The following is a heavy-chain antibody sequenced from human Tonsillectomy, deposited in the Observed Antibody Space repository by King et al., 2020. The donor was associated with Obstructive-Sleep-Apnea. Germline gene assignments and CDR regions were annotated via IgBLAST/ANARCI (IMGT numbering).Heavy chain of an antibody. V-gene: IGHV4-31*03. CDR3: ARADSDRAVAGKQFDY. Sequence: HVQLQESGPGLVKPSQTLSLTCTVSGGSISSGGYYWSWIRQHPGKCLEWIGYIDYSGSTYYNPSLMSRVTISVDTAKNQFSLKLSSVTAADTAVYYCARADSDRAVAGKQFDYWGQGTLVTVSS. CDR1: GGSISSGGYY. D-gene: IGHD6-19*01. J-gene: IGHJ4*02. CDR2: IDYSGST.